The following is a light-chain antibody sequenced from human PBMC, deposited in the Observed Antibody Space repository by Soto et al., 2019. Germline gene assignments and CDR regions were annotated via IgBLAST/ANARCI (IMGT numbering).Light chain of an antibody. CDR2: DAS. CDR1: QSVSSY. J-gene: IGKJ3*01. Sequence: EIVLTQSPATLSLSPGERATLSYRASQSVSSYLAWYQQKPGQAPRLLIYDASNRATGIPARFSGSGSGTDFTLTISSLEPEDFAVYYCQQRSNWSLFTFGPGTKVDIK. V-gene: IGKV3-11*01. CDR3: QQRSNWSLFT.